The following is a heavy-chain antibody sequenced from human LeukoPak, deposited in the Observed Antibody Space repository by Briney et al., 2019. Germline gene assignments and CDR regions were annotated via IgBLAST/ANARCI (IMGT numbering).Heavy chain of an antibody. D-gene: IGHD3-10*01. J-gene: IGHJ3*02. CDR2: IYYSGST. CDR1: GGSISSYY. CDR3: ARGGSGYGSPPPLLDI. Sequence: SQTLSLTCTVSGGSISSYYWSWIRQPPGKGLEWIGYIYYSGSTNYNPSLKSRVTISVDTSKNQFSLKLSSVTAADTAVYYCARGGSGYGSPPPLLDIWGQGTMVTVSS. V-gene: IGHV4-59*01.